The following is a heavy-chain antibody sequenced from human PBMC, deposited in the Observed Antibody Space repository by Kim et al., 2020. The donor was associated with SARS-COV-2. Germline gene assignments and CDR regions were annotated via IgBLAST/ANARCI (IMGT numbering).Heavy chain of an antibody. CDR2: ISGSGGST. D-gene: IGHD4-17*01. Sequence: GGSLRLSCAASGFTFSSYAMSWVRQAPGKGLEWVSAISGSGGSTYYADSVKGRFTISRDNSKNTLYLQMNSLRAEDTAVYYCAKDLDPYYGDLDAFDIWGQGTMVTVSS. CDR1: GFTFSSYA. J-gene: IGHJ3*02. CDR3: AKDLDPYYGDLDAFDI. V-gene: IGHV3-23*01.